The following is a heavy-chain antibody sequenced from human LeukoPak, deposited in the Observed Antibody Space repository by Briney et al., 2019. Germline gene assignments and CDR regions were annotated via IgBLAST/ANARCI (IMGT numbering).Heavy chain of an antibody. Sequence: GESLKISCKASGYRFTNYWIGWVRQMPGKGLEWMGIIYPGDSDTRYSPSFQGQVTISADKSISTAYLRWSSLKASDTAMYYCARRLIDRTSWSFDYWGQGTLVTVSS. J-gene: IGHJ4*02. CDR3: ARRLIDRTSWSFDY. V-gene: IGHV5-51*01. CDR1: GYRFTNYW. CDR2: IYPGDSDT. D-gene: IGHD6-13*01.